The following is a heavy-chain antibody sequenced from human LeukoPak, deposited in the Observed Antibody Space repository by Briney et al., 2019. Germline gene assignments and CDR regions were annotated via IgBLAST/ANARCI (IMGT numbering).Heavy chain of an antibody. Sequence: GASVKVSCKASGYNFRNYGIGWVRQAPRQGLEWMGWITAGNGNTNYAQKVQGRVTMTTDTSTSTAYMELRSLRSDDTAVYFCARDSARGHSYSYNAFDIWGQGTMVTVSS. CDR1: GYNFRNYG. CDR2: ITAGNGNT. V-gene: IGHV1-18*01. D-gene: IGHD3-16*02. J-gene: IGHJ3*02. CDR3: ARDSARGHSYSYNAFDI.